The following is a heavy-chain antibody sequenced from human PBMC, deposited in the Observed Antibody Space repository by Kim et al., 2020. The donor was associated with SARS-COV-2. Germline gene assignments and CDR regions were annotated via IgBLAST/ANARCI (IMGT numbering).Heavy chain of an antibody. Sequence: SETLSLTCSVSAYSISSGYYWGWIRQPPGKGLEWIGTIYHSGRTYYNPSLKSRVTISVDTSKNQFSLKLNSATAADTAVYYCARDLCDYAVLTDYSPWFDPWGQGTLVTVSS. J-gene: IGHJ5*02. V-gene: IGHV4-38-2*02. CDR1: AYSISSGYY. CDR2: IYHSGRT. D-gene: IGHD3-9*01. CDR3: ARDLCDYAVLTDYSPWFDP.